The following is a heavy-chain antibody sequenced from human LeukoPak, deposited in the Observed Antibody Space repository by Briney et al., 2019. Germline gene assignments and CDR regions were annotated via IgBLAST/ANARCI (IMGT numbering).Heavy chain of an antibody. J-gene: IGHJ3*02. CDR3: ARVRDSAVYADDAFDI. D-gene: IGHD2-8*01. CDR2: INPNSGGT. Sequence: ASVKVSYKASGYTFTDYYMHWVRRAPGQGLEWMGWINPNSGGTDYAQKFQGRVTMTRDTSISTAYMELSRLRSDDTAVYYCARVRDSAVYADDAFDIWGQGTMVTVSS. CDR1: GYTFTDYY. V-gene: IGHV1-2*02.